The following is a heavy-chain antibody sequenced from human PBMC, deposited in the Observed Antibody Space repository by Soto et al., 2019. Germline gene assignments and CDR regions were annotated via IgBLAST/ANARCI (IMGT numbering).Heavy chain of an antibody. CDR1: GFGFTNSW. CDR3: TSAGQYCTSTTCKAY. D-gene: IGHD2-2*01. CDR2: IKSKNDGGTT. Sequence: EVQVVESGGGLVKPGGSLRLSCAASGFGFTNSWMNWVRQAPGKGLEWVGRIKSKNDGGTTDYAAPVQGRFTISRDDSNTTIYLQMNSLKTEDTAVYYYTSAGQYCTSTTCKAYWGQGTPVTVSS. J-gene: IGHJ4*02. V-gene: IGHV3-15*07.